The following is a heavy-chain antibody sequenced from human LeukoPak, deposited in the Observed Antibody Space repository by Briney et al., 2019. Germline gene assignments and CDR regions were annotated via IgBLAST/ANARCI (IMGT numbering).Heavy chain of an antibody. CDR3: ARGEVVPAAISYYYYGVAV. CDR2: VNPNSGGT. Sequence: ASVKVSCKTSGYTFTDLYIHWVRQAPGQGLEWMGRVNPNSGGTDYAQKFQGGVTMTRDTSIGTAYMELNRLRSDDTAVYFCARGEVVPAAISYYYYGVAVWGQGTTVTVSS. CDR1: GYTFTDLY. D-gene: IGHD2-2*02. V-gene: IGHV1-2*06. J-gene: IGHJ6*02.